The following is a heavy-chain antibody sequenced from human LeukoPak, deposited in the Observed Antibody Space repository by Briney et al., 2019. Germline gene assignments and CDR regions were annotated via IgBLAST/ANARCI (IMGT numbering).Heavy chain of an antibody. Sequence: SETLSLTCAVYGGSFCGYYWSWIRQPPGKGLEWIGEINHSGSTNYNPSLKSRVTISVDTSKNQFSLKLSSVTAADTAVYYCARVPRYWFDPWGQGTLVTVSS. CDR2: INHSGST. V-gene: IGHV4-34*01. J-gene: IGHJ5*02. CDR1: GGSFCGYY. CDR3: ARVPRYWFDP.